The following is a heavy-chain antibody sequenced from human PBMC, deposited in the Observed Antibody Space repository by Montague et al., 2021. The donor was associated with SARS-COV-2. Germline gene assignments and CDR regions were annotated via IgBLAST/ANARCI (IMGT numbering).Heavy chain of an antibody. J-gene: IGHJ3*02. V-gene: IGHV4-59*08. D-gene: IGHD2-2*01. CDR1: GGSISSYY. Sequence: SETLSLTCTVSGGSISSYYWSWIRQPPGKGLEWFGYIYYSGSTNYNTSLKSRVTISVDTSNNQFSRKLSSVTAADTAVYYCARRGLGYCSSTSGQNAFDIWGQGTMVTVPS. CDR2: IYYSGST. CDR3: ARRGLGYCSSTSGQNAFDI.